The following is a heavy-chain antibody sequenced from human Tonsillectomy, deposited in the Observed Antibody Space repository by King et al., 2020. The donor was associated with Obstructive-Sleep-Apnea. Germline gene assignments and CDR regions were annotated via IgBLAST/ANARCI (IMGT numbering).Heavy chain of an antibody. D-gene: IGHD3-22*01. Sequence: VQLQESGPRLVKPSETLSLTCTVSDGSIRSYYWNWILQPPGKGLEWIGYIYYSGITTYNPSLKSRVTISLEKSKNQLSLKLTSVTAADTAVYYCARGRDLYYDSSGIDYWGQGTLVTVSS. J-gene: IGHJ4*02. CDR3: ARGRDLYYDSSGIDY. V-gene: IGHV4-59*01. CDR1: DGSIRSYY. CDR2: IYYSGIT.